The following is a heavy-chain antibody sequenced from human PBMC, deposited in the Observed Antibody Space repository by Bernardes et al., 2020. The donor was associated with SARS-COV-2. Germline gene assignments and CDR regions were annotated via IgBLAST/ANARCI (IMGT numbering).Heavy chain of an antibody. J-gene: IGHJ3*01. Sequence: GEALPISCHDSGYSFTSHWIACVRQMPGTGLEWMGMIYPDDSETRCSPSFQGRVTISADKSINTAYLQWTSLKASDTAMYYCATHSDSSERGAFDLWGQGTLVTVS. V-gene: IGHV5-51*01. CDR2: IYPDDSET. CDR3: ATHSDSSERGAFDL. D-gene: IGHD6-6*01. CDR1: GYSFTSHW.